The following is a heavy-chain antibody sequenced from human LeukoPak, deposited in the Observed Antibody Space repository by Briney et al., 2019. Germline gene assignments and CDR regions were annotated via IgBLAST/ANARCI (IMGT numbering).Heavy chain of an antibody. Sequence: PSQTLSLTCTVSAGSISSGSYYWGWIRQPAWKGLEWIVRIYTSGSTNYNPSLKSRVTISVDTSKDQFSLKLSSVTAADTAVYYCARFPYWGQGTLVTVSS. CDR3: ARFPY. CDR2: IYTSGST. V-gene: IGHV4-61*02. J-gene: IGHJ4*02. CDR1: AGSISSGSYY.